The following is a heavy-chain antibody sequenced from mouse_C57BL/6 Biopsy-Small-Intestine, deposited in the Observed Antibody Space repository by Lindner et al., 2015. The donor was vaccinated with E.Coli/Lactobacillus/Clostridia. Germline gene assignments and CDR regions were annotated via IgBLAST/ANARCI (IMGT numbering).Heavy chain of an antibody. D-gene: IGHD5-5*01. V-gene: IGHV14-4*01. CDR1: GFNIKDDY. J-gene: IGHJ2*01. CDR2: IDPENGDT. Sequence: EVQLQESGAGLVRPGASVKLSCTASGFNIKDDYMHWVKQRPEQGLEWIGWIDPENGDTEYASKFQGKATITADTSSNTAYLQLSSLTSEDTAVYYCTTRGLPPDYWGQGTTLTVSS. CDR3: TTRGLPPDY.